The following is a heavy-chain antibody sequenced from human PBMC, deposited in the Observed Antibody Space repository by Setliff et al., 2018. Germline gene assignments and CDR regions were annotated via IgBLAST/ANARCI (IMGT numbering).Heavy chain of an antibody. V-gene: IGHV3-23*01. CDR2: VTQGGSE. Sequence: GGSLRLSCETSGFTFRDYSMTWVRQAPGKGLEWVSGVTQGGSELHADSVKGRFTISRDNSKNTLYLQMNSLRAEDTAVYYCVTGSVPPNWGQGTLVTVSS. CDR1: GFTFRDYS. CDR3: VTGSVPPN. J-gene: IGHJ4*02.